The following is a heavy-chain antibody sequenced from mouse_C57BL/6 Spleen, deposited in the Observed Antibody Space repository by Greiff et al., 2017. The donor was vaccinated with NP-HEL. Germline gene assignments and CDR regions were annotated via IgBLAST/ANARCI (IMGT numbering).Heavy chain of an antibody. J-gene: IGHJ2*01. CDR2: IHPNSGST. D-gene: IGHD1-1*01. Sequence: VQLQQPGAELVKPGASVKLSCKASGYTFTSYWMHWVKQRPGQGLEWIGMIHPNSGSTNYNEKFKSKATLTVDKSSSTAYMQLSSLTSEDSAVYYCARGDYYYGSFDYWGQGTTLTVSS. CDR3: ARGDYYYGSFDY. V-gene: IGHV1-64*01. CDR1: GYTFTSYW.